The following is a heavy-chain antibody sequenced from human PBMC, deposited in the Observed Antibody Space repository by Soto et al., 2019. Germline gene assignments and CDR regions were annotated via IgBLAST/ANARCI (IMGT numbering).Heavy chain of an antibody. CDR3: ASGSPGYCSGGSCYSPIRDAFDI. CDR2: IYPGDSDT. D-gene: IGHD2-15*01. J-gene: IGHJ3*02. CDR1: GYSFTSYW. V-gene: IGHV5-51*01. Sequence: GESLKISCKGSGYSFTSYWIGWVRQMPGKGLEWMGIIYPGDSDTGYSPSFQGQVTISADKSISTAYLQWSSLKASDTAMYYCASGSPGYCSGGSCYSPIRDAFDIWGQGTMVTVSS.